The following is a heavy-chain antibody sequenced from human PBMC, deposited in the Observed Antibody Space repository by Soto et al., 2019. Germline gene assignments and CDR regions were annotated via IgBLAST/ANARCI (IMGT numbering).Heavy chain of an antibody. J-gene: IGHJ6*03. CDR2: ISAYNGNT. Sequence: VASVKVSCKASGYTFTSYGISWVRQAPGQGLEWMGWISAYNGNTNYAQKLQGRVTMTTDTSTSTAYMELRSLRSDDTAVYYCARDKSAIVVVPAAQRRADAGGYYYYMDVWGKGTTVTVSS. V-gene: IGHV1-18*01. D-gene: IGHD2-2*01. CDR1: GYTFTSYG. CDR3: ARDKSAIVVVPAAQRRADAGGYYYYMDV.